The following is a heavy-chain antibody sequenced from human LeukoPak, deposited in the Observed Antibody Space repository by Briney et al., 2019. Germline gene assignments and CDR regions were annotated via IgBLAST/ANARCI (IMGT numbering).Heavy chain of an antibody. Sequence: ASVKVSCKASGYTFTGYYMHWVRQAPGQGLEWMGWINPNSGGTNYAQKFQGRVTMTRDTSISTAYMELSRLRPDDTAVYYCAMYYDILTGYFPNYWGQGTLVTVSS. D-gene: IGHD3-9*01. CDR3: AMYYDILTGYFPNY. J-gene: IGHJ4*02. CDR2: INPNSGGT. V-gene: IGHV1-2*02. CDR1: GYTFTGYY.